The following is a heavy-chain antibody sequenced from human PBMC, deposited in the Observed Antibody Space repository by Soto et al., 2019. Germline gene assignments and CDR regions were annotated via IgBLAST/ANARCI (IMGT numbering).Heavy chain of an antibody. D-gene: IGHD3-16*02. CDR3: ASVGYDYVWGSYRYLAPRDY. CDR2: ISYDGSNK. J-gene: IGHJ4*02. V-gene: IGHV3-30-3*01. Sequence: PGGSLRLSCAASGFTFSSYAMHWVRQAPGKGLEWVAVISYDGSNKYYADSVKGRFTISRDNSKNTLYLQMNSLRAEDTAVYYCASVGYDYVWGSYRYLAPRDYWGQGTLVTVSS. CDR1: GFTFSSYA.